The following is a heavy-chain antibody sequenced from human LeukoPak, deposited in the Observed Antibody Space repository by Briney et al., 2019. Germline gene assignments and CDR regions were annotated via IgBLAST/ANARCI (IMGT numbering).Heavy chain of an antibody. CDR2: IYYSGST. J-gene: IGHJ4*02. CDR3: ARGTILYYFDY. CDR1: GGSISSYY. D-gene: IGHD1-1*01. Sequence: SETLSLTCTVSGGSISSYYWSWVRQPPGKGLEWIGYIYYSGSTNYNPSLKSRVTISVDTSKNQFSLKLSSVTAADTAVYYCARGTILYYFDYWGQGTLVTVSS. V-gene: IGHV4-59*01.